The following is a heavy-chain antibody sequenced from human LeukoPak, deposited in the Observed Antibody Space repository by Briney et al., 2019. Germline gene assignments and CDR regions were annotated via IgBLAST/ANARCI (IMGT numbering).Heavy chain of an antibody. J-gene: IGHJ4*02. CDR2: IYHSGST. V-gene: IGHV4-38-2*02. Sequence: PSETLSLTCTVSGYSISSGYYWGWIRQPPGKGLEWIGSIYHSGSTYYNPSLKSRVTISVDTSKNQFSLKLSSVTAADTAVYYCARHGGSPVPYYFDYWGQGTLVTVSS. D-gene: IGHD1-26*01. CDR1: GYSISSGYY. CDR3: ARHGGSPVPYYFDY.